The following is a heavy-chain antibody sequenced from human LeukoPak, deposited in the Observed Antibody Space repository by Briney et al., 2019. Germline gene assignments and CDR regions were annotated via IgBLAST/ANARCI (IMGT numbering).Heavy chain of an antibody. Sequence: GASVKVSCKASGYTFTGYYMHWVRQAPGQGLEWMGWISAYNGNTNYAQKLQGRVTMTTDTSTSTAYMELRSLRSDDTAVYYCARDPSWDAFDIWGQGTMVTVSS. V-gene: IGHV1-18*04. CDR1: GYTFTGYY. CDR3: ARDPSWDAFDI. CDR2: ISAYNGNT. J-gene: IGHJ3*02.